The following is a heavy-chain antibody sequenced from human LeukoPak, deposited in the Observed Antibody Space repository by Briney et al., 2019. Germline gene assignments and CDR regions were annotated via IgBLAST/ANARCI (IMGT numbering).Heavy chain of an antibody. CDR1: GGSFSGYY. CDR3: ARAMQQLGQPHDAFDT. CDR2: INHSGST. Sequence: PSETLSLTCAVYGGSFSGYYWSWIRQPPGKGLEWIGEINHSGSTNYNPSLKSRVTISVDTSKNQFSLKLSSVTAADTAVYYCARAMQQLGQPHDAFDTWGQGTMVTVSP. J-gene: IGHJ3*02. V-gene: IGHV4-34*01. D-gene: IGHD6-13*01.